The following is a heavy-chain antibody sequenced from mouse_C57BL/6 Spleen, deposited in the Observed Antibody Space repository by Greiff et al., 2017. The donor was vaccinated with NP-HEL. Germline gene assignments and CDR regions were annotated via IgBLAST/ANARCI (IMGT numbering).Heavy chain of an antibody. CDR2: IEPSDSYT. CDR1: GYTFTSYW. CDR3: ATNWDGGFAY. J-gene: IGHJ3*01. Sequence: QVQLKQPGAELVMPGASVKLSCKASGYTFTSYWMHWVKQRPGQGLEWIGEIEPSDSYTNYNQKFKDKSTLTVDKSSSTAYMQLSSLTSEDSAVYYCATNWDGGFAYWGQGTLVTVSA. V-gene: IGHV1-69*01. D-gene: IGHD4-1*01.